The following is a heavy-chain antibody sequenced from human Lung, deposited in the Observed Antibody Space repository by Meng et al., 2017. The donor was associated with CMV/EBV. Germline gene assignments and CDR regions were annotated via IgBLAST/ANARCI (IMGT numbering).Heavy chain of an antibody. CDR2: IWYDGSNK. V-gene: IGHV3-33*06. J-gene: IGHJ6*02. Sequence: SXAASGFTFSSYGMHWVRQAPGKGLEWVAVIWYDGSNKYYADSVKGRFTISRDNSKNTLYLQMNSLRAEDTAVYYCAKDGGIVVVPAAIRAYGMDVWXQGTTVTVSS. CDR1: GFTFSSYG. D-gene: IGHD2-2*02. CDR3: AKDGGIVVVPAAIRAYGMDV.